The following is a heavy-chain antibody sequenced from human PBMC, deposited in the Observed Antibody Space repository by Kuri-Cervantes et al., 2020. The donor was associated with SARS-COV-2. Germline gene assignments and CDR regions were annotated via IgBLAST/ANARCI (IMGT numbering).Heavy chain of an antibody. CDR2: ISSSSSYI. D-gene: IGHD3-16*01. CDR1: GFTFSSYS. CDR3: ARDGVTVGKY. V-gene: IGHV3-21*01. J-gene: IGHJ4*02. Sequence: GESLKISCAASGFTFSSYSMNWVRQAPGKGLEWVSSISSSSSYIYYADSVKGQFTISRDNAKNSLYLQMNSLRAEDAAVYYCARDGVTVGKYWGQGTLVTVSS.